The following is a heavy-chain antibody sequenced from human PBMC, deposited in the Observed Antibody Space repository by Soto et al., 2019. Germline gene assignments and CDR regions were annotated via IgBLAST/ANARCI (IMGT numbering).Heavy chain of an antibody. J-gene: IGHJ4*02. D-gene: IGHD7-27*01. CDR3: AIAGPFPLLGHFDY. CDR2: ISGSGGST. CDR1: GFTFSSYA. Sequence: EVQLLESGGGLVQPGGSLRLSCAASGFTFSSYAMSWVRQAPGKGLEWVSAISGSGGSTYYADSVKGRLTISRDNYKNTLYLQMNSLRAEDRAVYYCAIAGPFPLLGHFDYWGQGTLVTVSS. V-gene: IGHV3-23*01.